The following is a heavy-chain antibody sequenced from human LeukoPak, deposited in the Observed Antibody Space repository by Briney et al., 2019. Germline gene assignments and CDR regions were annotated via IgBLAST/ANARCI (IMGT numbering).Heavy chain of an antibody. D-gene: IGHD2-15*01. V-gene: IGHV1-2*02. Sequence: GASVKVSCKASGYTFTGYYMHWVRQAPGQGLEWMGWINPNRGGTNYAQKFQGRVTMTTDTSTSTAYMELRSLRSDDTAVYYCARSLPGDIVVVVATTPLTWFDPWGQGTLVTVSS. J-gene: IGHJ5*02. CDR3: ARSLPGDIVVVVATTPLTWFDP. CDR2: INPNRGGT. CDR1: GYTFTGYY.